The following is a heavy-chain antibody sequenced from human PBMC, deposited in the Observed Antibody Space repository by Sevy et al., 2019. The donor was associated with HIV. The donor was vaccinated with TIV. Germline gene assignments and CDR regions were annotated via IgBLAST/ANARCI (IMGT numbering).Heavy chain of an antibody. CDR3: AILGTYYYDGSGYYYQVPSDY. CDR2: ISGSGGST. J-gene: IGHJ4*02. CDR1: GFTFSSYA. V-gene: IGHV3-23*01. D-gene: IGHD3-22*01. Sequence: GGSLRLSCAASGFTFSSYAMSWVRQAPGKGLEWVSTISGSGGSTYYADSVKGRFTISRDNFKNRLYLQMNSLRAEDTDVYYCAILGTYYYDGSGYYYQVPSDYWGQGTLVTVSS.